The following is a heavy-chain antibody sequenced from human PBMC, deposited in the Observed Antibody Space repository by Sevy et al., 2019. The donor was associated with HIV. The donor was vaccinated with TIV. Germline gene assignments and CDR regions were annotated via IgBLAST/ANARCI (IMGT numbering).Heavy chain of an antibody. V-gene: IGHV4-30-4*01. CDR2: IYYSGST. CDR1: GGSISSGDYC. CDR3: ASRVTYYDILTGYYKSGWFDP. D-gene: IGHD3-9*01. Sequence: SETLSLTCTVSGGSISSGDYCWSWIRQPPGKGLEWIGYIYYSGSTYYNPSLKSRVTISVDTSKNQFSLKLSSVTAADTAVYYCASRVTYYDILTGYYKSGWFDPWGQGTLVTVSS. J-gene: IGHJ5*02.